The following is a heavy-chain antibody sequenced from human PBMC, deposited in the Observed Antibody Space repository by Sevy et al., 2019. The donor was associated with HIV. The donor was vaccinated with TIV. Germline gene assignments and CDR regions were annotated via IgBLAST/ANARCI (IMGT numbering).Heavy chain of an antibody. J-gene: IGHJ6*02. Sequence: GGSLRLSCAASGFTFSSYSMNWIRQAPGKGLEWVSSISSSSSYIYYADSVKGRFTISRDNAKNSLYLQMNSLRAEDTAVYYCARDLWGSSSPYYYYYGMDVWGQRTTVTVSS. CDR1: GFTFSSYS. CDR3: ARDLWGSSSPYYYYYGMDV. CDR2: ISSSSSYI. D-gene: IGHD6-6*01. V-gene: IGHV3-21*01.